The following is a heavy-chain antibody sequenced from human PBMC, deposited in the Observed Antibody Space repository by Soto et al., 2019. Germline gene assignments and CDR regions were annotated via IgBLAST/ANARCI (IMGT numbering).Heavy chain of an antibody. CDR2: IYYSGST. J-gene: IGHJ6*02. Sequence: TLSLTCTVSGGSISSGGYYWSWIRQHPGKGLEWIGYIYYSGSTYYNPSLKSRVTISVDTSKNQFSLKLSSVTAADTAVYYCARLSLTLYSSSPPAYYYYGMDVWGQGTTVTVSS. V-gene: IGHV4-31*03. CDR1: GGSISSGGYY. D-gene: IGHD6-6*01. CDR3: ARLSLTLYSSSPPAYYYYGMDV.